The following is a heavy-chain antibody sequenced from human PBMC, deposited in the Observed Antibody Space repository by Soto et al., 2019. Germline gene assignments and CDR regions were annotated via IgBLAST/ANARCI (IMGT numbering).Heavy chain of an antibody. Sequence: QVQLVQSGAEVKKPGASVKVSCKASGYTFTSYGITWVRQAPGQGLEWMGWISAYNGNTNYAEKLQGRVTMTTDTSTTSVYMELRSLRSDDTAVYYCARGGQNGYYDSRAMVDYWGQGTLVTVSS. J-gene: IGHJ4*02. CDR2: ISAYNGNT. CDR1: GYTFTSYG. V-gene: IGHV1-18*01. D-gene: IGHD3-22*01. CDR3: ARGGQNGYYDSRAMVDY.